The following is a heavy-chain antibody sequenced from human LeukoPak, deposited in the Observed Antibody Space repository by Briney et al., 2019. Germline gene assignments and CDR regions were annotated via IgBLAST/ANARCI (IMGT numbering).Heavy chain of an antibody. CDR2: ISYDGSDK. CDR1: GLTFSSYA. CDR3: ARGGGIQLWLPFDY. J-gene: IGHJ4*02. D-gene: IGHD5-18*01. V-gene: IGHV3-30-3*01. Sequence: GGSLRLSCAASGLTFSSYAMNWVRQAPGKGLEWVAVISYDGSDKYYPDSVKGRSTISRDNSKNTLYLQMNSLRAEDTAVYYCARGGGIQLWLPFDYWGQGTLVTVSS.